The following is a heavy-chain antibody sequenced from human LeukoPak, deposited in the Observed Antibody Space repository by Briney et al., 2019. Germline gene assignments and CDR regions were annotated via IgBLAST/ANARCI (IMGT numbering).Heavy chain of an antibody. CDR1: GGSIRDYY. J-gene: IGHJ4*02. CDR3: ARDNDFFDY. Sequence: SETLSLTCTVSGGSIRDYYWHWIRQPAGKGLEWIGRIHSSGSTHYNPSLKSRVTMSLDTSKNQFSLKLTSVTAADTAVYYCARDNDFFDYWGQGTLVTVSS. V-gene: IGHV4-4*07. CDR2: IHSSGST.